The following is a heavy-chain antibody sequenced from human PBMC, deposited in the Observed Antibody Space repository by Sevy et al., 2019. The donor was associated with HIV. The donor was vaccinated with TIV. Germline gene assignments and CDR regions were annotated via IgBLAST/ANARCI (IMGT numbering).Heavy chain of an antibody. D-gene: IGHD6-19*01. V-gene: IGHV3-23*01. CDR1: GFTFSSYA. Sequence: GGSLRLSCAASGFTFSSYAMSWVRQAPGKGLEWVSAISGSGGSTYYADSVKGRFTISRDNSKNTLYLQMNSLRAGDTAVYYCAKDRGGIAVAGTYYWGQGTLVTVSS. CDR3: AKDRGGIAVAGTYY. J-gene: IGHJ4*02. CDR2: ISGSGGST.